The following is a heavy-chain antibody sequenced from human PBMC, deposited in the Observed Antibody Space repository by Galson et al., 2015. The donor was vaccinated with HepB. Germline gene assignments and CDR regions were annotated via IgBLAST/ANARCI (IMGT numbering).Heavy chain of an antibody. CDR3: ARDQERQPARYYYYGMDV. CDR2: ISAFNGDT. J-gene: IGHJ6*02. V-gene: IGHV1-18*04. CDR1: GYTFTSYG. D-gene: IGHD1-1*01. Sequence: SVKVSCKASGYTFTSYGISWVRQAPGQGLEWMGWISAFNGDTNYAQNLQDRVTMITDTSTSTVHMELRSLRADDTAVYYCARDQERQPARYYYYGMDVWGQGTTVTVSS.